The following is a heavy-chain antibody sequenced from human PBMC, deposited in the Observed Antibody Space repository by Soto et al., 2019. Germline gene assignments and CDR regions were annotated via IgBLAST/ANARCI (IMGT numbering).Heavy chain of an antibody. V-gene: IGHV4-30-4*01. CDR2: IYYSGST. CDR3: ARGRTYLKYKDNRSAHQFDY. J-gene: IGHJ4*02. CDR1: GGSISSGDYF. Sequence: SETLSLTCTVSGGSISSGDYFWSWIRQPPGKGLEWIGYIYYSGSTYYDPSLKSRVTISVDTSKNQFSLKLSSVTAADTALYYCARGRTYLKYKDNRSAHQFDYWGQGTLVTVSS. D-gene: IGHD2-15*01.